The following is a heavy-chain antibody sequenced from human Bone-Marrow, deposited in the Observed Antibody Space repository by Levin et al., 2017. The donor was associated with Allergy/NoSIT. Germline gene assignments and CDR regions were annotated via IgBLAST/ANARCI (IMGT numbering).Heavy chain of an antibody. V-gene: IGHV3-48*03. CDR2: ISSSGSTI. D-gene: IGHD5-18*01. CDR1: GFTFSSYE. J-gene: IGHJ6*03. CDR3: ARDFFLGYSYGETLVMDV. Sequence: GGSLRLSCAASGFTFSSYEMNRVRQAPGKGLEWVSYISSSGSTIYYADSVKGRFTISRDNAKNSLYLQMNSLRAEDTAVYYCARDFFLGYSYGETLVMDVWGKGTTVTVSS.